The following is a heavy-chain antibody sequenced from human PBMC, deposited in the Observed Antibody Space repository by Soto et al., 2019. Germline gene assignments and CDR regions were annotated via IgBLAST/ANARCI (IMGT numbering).Heavy chain of an antibody. D-gene: IGHD3-3*01. CDR3: ARHPSTYYAHMDV. J-gene: IGHJ6*03. CDR1: GGSISSSSYY. Sequence: QLQPRESGPGLVKPSETLSLPCTVSGGSISSSSYYWGWIRQPPGKGLEWIATIYYSGTTYYNPSFKSRLTIPVAASKNQFSLNLSFVTAADAAIYYCARHPSTYYAHMDVWGKGSTVIVSS. CDR2: IYYSGTT. V-gene: IGHV4-39*01.